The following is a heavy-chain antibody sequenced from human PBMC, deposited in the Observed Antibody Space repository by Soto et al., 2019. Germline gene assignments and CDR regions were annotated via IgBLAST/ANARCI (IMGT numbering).Heavy chain of an antibody. CDR1: GFTFSSYG. J-gene: IGHJ4*02. Sequence: QVQLVESGGGVVQPGRSLRLSCAASGFTFSSYGMHWVRQAPGKGLEWVAVIWYDGSNKYYADSVKGRFTISRDNSKNTLYLQMNSLRAEDTAVDYCAREHSSSSAYFDYWGQGTLVTVSS. D-gene: IGHD6-6*01. CDR3: AREHSSSSAYFDY. V-gene: IGHV3-33*01. CDR2: IWYDGSNK.